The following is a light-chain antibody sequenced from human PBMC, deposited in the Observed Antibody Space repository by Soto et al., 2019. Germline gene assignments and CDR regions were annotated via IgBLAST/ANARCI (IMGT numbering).Light chain of an antibody. V-gene: IGKV3-15*01. CDR1: QSLSDN. J-gene: IGKJ4*01. CDR2: GAS. CDR3: QQYDNWPLT. Sequence: EIVMTQSPATLAVSPGETVTLSCRASQSLSDNLAWYQQKPGQAPRFLIYGASTRATGIPARFSGSGSGTEFTLTISSLQSEDFAVYYCQQYDNWPLTFGGGTKVDIK.